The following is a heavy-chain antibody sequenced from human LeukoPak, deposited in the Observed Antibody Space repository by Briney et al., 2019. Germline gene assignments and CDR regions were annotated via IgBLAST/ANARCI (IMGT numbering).Heavy chain of an antibody. J-gene: IGHJ4*02. CDR3: ARDKIVGATHFDY. D-gene: IGHD1-26*01. Sequence: PGGSLRLSCAASGFNFSTYWMSWVRQAPGKGLEWVANIKQDGSEKYYVDSVKGRFTISRDNAKNSLYLQMNSLRAEDTAVYYCARDKIVGATHFDYWGQGTLVTVSS. V-gene: IGHV3-7*01. CDR2: IKQDGSEK. CDR1: GFNFSTYW.